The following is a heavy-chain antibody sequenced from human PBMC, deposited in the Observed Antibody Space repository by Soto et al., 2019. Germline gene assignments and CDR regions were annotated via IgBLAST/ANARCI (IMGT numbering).Heavy chain of an antibody. D-gene: IGHD1-26*01. CDR2: IYYSGST. J-gene: IGHJ6*02. CDR1: GGSISSSSYY. V-gene: IGHV4-39*01. Sequence: NPSETLSLTCTVSGGSISSSSYYWGWIRQPPGKGLEWIGSIYYSGSTYYNPSLKSRVTISVDTSKNQFSLKLSSVTAADTAVYYCARQYSGSYYGYYGMDVWGQGTTVTVSS. CDR3: ARQYSGSYYGYYGMDV.